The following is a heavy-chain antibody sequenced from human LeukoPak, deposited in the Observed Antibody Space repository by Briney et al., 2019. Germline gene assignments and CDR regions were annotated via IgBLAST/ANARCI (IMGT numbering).Heavy chain of an antibody. V-gene: IGHV3-74*01. CDR3: VSFYETY. CDR2: INSDGSWT. D-gene: IGHD2-2*01. Sequence: GGSLRLSCAASGNSMMHRDRQAPGNGLAWVSHINSDGSWTSYADSVKGLFTISKDNAKNTVYLQMNNLRVEDTAVYYCVSFYETYWGRGTLVTVSS. CDR1: GNSM. J-gene: IGHJ4*02.